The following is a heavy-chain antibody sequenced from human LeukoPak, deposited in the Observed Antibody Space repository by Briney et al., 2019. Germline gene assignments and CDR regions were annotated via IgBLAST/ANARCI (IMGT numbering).Heavy chain of an antibody. V-gene: IGHV3-30-3*01. J-gene: IGHJ4*02. CDR1: GFTFSSYA. D-gene: IGHD1-7*01. Sequence: PGGSLRLSCAASGFTFSSYAMHWVRQAPGKGLEWVAVISSDGSNKYYADSVKGRFTISRDNSKNTLYLQMNSLRAEDTAVYYCAKDREGTTFDNWGQGTLVTVSS. CDR3: AKDREGTTFDN. CDR2: ISSDGSNK.